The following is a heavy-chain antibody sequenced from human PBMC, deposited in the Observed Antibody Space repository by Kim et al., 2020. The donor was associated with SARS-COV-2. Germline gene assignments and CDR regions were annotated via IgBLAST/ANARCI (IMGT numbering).Heavy chain of an antibody. J-gene: IGHJ3*02. V-gene: IGHV1-69*01. Sequence: FQGRVTITAHESTSTAYMELSSLRSEDTAVYYCARTGVYCSGGSCHHAFDIWGQGTMVTVSS. D-gene: IGHD2-15*01. CDR3: ARTGVYCSGGSCHHAFDI.